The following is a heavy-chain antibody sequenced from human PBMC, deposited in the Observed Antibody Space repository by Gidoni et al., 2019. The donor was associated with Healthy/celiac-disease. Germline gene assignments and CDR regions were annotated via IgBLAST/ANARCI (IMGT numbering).Heavy chain of an antibody. CDR2: IYYSGST. J-gene: IGHJ3*02. Sequence: QVQLQESGPGLVKPSQTLSLTCTVSGGSISSGGYYWSWIRQHPGKGLEWIGYIYYSGSTYYNPSLKSRVTISVDTSKNQFSLKLSSVTAADTAVYYCARGSFTMVRGVNPPDAFDIWGQGTMVTVSS. CDR1: GGSISSGGYY. CDR3: ARGSFTMVRGVNPPDAFDI. V-gene: IGHV4-31*03. D-gene: IGHD3-10*01.